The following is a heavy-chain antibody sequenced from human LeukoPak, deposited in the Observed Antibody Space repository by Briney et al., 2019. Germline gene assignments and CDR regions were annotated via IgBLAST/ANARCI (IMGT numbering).Heavy chain of an antibody. D-gene: IGHD6-13*01. CDR1: GFTFSSYS. Sequence: GGSLRLSCAASGFTFSSYSMNWVRQAPGKGLEWVSYISSSSSTIYYADSVKGRFTISRDNAKNSLYLQINSLRAEDTAVYYCARCGSSSYYYYYMDVWGKGTTVTVSS. V-gene: IGHV3-48*04. CDR2: ISSSSSTI. CDR3: ARCGSSSYYYYYMDV. J-gene: IGHJ6*03.